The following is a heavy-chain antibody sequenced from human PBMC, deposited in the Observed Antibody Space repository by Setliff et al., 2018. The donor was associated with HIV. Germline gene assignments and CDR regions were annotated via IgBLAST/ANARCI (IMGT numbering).Heavy chain of an antibody. CDR3: ARHLESKLLSY. D-gene: IGHD3-3*01. CDR2: ISYSGTT. Sequence: SETLSLTCAVYGGSFSGYYWGWIRQPPGKGLEWIGFISYSGTTYYNPSLRSRVTVSVDTSKNQFSLKLSSVTAADTAVYYCARHLESKLLSYWGQGTLVTVSS. J-gene: IGHJ4*02. CDR1: GGSFSGYY. V-gene: IGHV4-59*08.